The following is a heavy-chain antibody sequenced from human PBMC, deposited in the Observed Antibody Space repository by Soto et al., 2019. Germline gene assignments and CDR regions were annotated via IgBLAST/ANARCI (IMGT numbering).Heavy chain of an antibody. Sequence: GGSLRLSCAASGFTFSDYYMSWIRQAPGKGLEWVSYISSSSSYTNYADSVKGRFTISRDNAKNSLYLQMNSLRAEDTAVYYCARDLSLRWYSSSAFDYWGQGTLVTVSS. D-gene: IGHD6-6*01. CDR2: ISSSSSYT. CDR3: ARDLSLRWYSSSAFDY. J-gene: IGHJ4*02. CDR1: GFTFSDYY. V-gene: IGHV3-11*06.